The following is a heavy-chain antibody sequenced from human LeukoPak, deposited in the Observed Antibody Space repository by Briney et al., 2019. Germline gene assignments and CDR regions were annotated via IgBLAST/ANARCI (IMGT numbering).Heavy chain of an antibody. J-gene: IGHJ4*03. V-gene: IGHV3-48*03. Sequence: PGGSLSLSCAASEFTFSSYEMNWVRQAPGKGLEWVSYIGGSGDITYYADSVKGRFTISRDNAKNSLYLQMNSLRAEDTAVYYCARDGAQLWSLGFCAYWAQGGLGTVSS. D-gene: IGHD5-18*01. CDR3: ARDGAQLWSLGFCAY. CDR1: EFTFSSYE. CDR2: IGGSGDIT.